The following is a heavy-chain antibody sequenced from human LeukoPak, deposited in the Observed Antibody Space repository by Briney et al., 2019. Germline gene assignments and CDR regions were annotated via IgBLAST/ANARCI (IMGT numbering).Heavy chain of an antibody. V-gene: IGHV3-30*02. CDR2: IRYDGSNK. D-gene: IGHD3-22*01. J-gene: IGHJ4*02. CDR3: AKFRAWGSSGYYWVY. Sequence: GGSLRLSCAASGFTFSSYAMHWVRQAPGKGLEWVAFIRYDGSNKYYADSVKGRFTISRDNSKNTLYLQMNSLRAEDTAVYYCAKFRAWGSSGYYWVYWGQGTLVTVSS. CDR1: GFTFSSYA.